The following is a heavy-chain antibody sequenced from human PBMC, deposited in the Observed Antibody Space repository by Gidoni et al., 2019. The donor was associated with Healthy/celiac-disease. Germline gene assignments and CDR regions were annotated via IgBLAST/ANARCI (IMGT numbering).Heavy chain of an antibody. V-gene: IGHV2-70*01. CDR2: IDWDDDK. CDR1: GFPHSTSGLC. D-gene: IGHD6-19*01. J-gene: IGHJ5*02. Sequence: QVTLRESGPALVKPTQTLTLPCTFSGFPHSTSGLCVSWIRQPPGRALEWLALIDWDDDKYYSTSLKTRLTISKDTSKNQVVLTMTNMDPVDTATYYCARAGYSSGWYWFDPWGQGTLVTVSS. CDR3: ARAGYSSGWYWFDP.